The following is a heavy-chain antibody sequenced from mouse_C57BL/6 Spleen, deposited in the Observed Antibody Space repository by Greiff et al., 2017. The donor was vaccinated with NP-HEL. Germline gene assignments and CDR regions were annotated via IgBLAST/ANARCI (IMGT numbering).Heavy chain of an antibody. V-gene: IGHV3-6*01. CDR3: ARDDGSSLYFDY. CDR1: GYSITSGYY. CDR2: ISYDGSN. D-gene: IGHD1-1*01. Sequence: EVKLMESGPGLVKPSQSLSLTCSVTGYSITSGYYWNWIRQFPGNKLEWMGYISYDGSNNYNPSLKNRISITRDTSKNQFFLKLNSVTTEDTATYYCARDDGSSLYFDYWGQGTTLTVSS. J-gene: IGHJ2*01.